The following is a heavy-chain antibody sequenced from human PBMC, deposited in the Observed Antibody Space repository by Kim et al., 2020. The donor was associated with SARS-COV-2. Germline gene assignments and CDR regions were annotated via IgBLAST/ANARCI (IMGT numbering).Heavy chain of an antibody. CDR2: ISHDGSIQ. CDR1: GFTFSSYR. V-gene: IGHV3-30*18. CDR3: AKEYCAANNCHYYHYLDV. J-gene: IGHJ6*03. D-gene: IGHD2-8*02. Sequence: GGSLRLSCAASGFTFSSYRVHWVRQPPGKGLEWVSYISHDGSIQYYGDSVKGRFTISRDNSENTLYLQMNSLRAEDTAVYYCAKEYCAANNCHYYHYLDVWGKGTAVTVS.